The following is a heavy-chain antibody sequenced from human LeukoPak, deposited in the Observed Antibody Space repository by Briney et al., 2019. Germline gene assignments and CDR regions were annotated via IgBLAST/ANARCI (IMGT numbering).Heavy chain of an antibody. CDR3: ARESGSYLWRSWLNP. D-gene: IGHD3-16*01. CDR1: GGSTNNYY. CDR2: IYNSGNT. J-gene: IGHJ5*02. V-gene: IGHV4-59*01. Sequence: SETLSLTCTVSGGSTNNYYWTWIRQPPGKGLEWIGNIYNSGNTNYSPSLKSRVTISIDTSKNQFSLKVISVTAADTAIYYCARESGSYLWRSWLNPWGQGTLVTVSS.